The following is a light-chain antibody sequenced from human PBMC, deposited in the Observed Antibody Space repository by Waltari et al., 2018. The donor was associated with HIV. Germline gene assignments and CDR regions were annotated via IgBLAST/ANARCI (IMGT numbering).Light chain of an antibody. J-gene: IGLJ3*02. CDR3: AAWDDSRNGPV. CDR1: SSNIGSHT. CDR2: SNN. Sequence: QSVLTQPPSASGTPGQRVTISCSGSSSNIGSHTVNWYQQLPGTAPKLLIYSNNQRPAGVTYRFSGSKSGTSASLAISGLQSEDEADYYCAAWDDSRNGPVFGGGTKLTVL. V-gene: IGLV1-44*01.